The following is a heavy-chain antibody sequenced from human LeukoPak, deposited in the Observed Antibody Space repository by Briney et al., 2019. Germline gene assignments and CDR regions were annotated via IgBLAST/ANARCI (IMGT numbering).Heavy chain of an antibody. CDR1: GFSPSTYW. D-gene: IGHD1-14*01. CDR2: ILQVGGQK. CDR3: ARCSGSPLPNYFDY. V-gene: IGHV3-7*01. Sequence: RGSLRLSCAAYGFSPSTYWTSWDRQAPGGWRGWVSNILQVGGQKYYMDSGKGRYSPSTDKAKNSLYIQMNSVRAAGTGVYYCARCSGSPLPNYFDYWGQGTLVTVSS. J-gene: IGHJ4*02.